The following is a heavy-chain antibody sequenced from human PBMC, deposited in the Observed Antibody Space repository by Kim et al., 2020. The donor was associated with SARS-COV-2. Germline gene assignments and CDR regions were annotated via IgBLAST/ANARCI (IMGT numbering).Heavy chain of an antibody. D-gene: IGHD3-10*01. CDR3: ARGDRDYGSGSYYLFEVWFDP. CDR1: GGSISSGGYY. J-gene: IGHJ5*02. Sequence: SETLSLTCTVSGGSISSGGYYWSWIRQHPGKGLEWIGYIYYSGSTYYNPSLKSRVTISVDTSKNQFSLKLSSVTAADTAVYYCARGDRDYGSGSYYLFEVWFDPWGQGTLVTVSS. V-gene: IGHV4-31*03. CDR2: IYYSGST.